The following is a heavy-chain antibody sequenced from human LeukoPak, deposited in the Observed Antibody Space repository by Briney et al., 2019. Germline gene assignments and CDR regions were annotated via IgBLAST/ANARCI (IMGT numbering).Heavy chain of an antibody. CDR3: ARGSAVDISDL. J-gene: IGHJ2*01. CDR2: INPSGDST. D-gene: IGHD5-12*01. Sequence: ASVKVSCKASGYTFTSYYMHWVRQAPGQGLEWMGIINPSGDSTSYAQKFQGRVTMTRDMSTSTVYMELSSLRSEDTAVYYCARGSAVDISDLWGRGTLVTVSS. CDR1: GYTFTSYY. V-gene: IGHV1-46*01.